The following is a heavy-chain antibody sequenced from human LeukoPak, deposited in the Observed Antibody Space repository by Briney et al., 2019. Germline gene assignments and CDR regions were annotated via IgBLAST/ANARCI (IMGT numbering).Heavy chain of an antibody. Sequence: PGRSLRLSCAATGFTFNTYGMHWLRQAPGKGLEWVALIWYDGSNKYYADSVKGRFTISRDNSRDTLFLQMNSLRVEDSAVYYCAKDRPYYYDSSGYYHFDYWGQGTLVTVSS. J-gene: IGHJ4*02. D-gene: IGHD3-22*01. CDR1: GFTFNTYG. CDR3: AKDRPYYYDSSGYYHFDY. V-gene: IGHV3-33*06. CDR2: IWYDGSNK.